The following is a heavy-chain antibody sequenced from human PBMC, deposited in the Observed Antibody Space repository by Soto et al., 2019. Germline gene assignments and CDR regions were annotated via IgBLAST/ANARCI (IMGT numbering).Heavy chain of an antibody. CDR1: GGSISSGDYY. D-gene: IGHD2-2*01. Sequence: QVQLQESGPGLVKPSQTLSLTCTVSGGSISSGDYYWSWIRQPPGKGLEWIGYIYYSGSTYYNPSLKSRVTISVDTSKNQFSLKLSSVTAADTAVYYCAREGGLDVVVPAAMGAVATTRGFDYWGQGTLVTVSS. J-gene: IGHJ4*02. V-gene: IGHV4-30-4*01. CDR2: IYYSGST. CDR3: AREGGLDVVVPAAMGAVATTRGFDY.